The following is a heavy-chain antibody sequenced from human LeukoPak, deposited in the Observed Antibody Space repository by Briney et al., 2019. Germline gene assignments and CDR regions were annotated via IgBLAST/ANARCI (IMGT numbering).Heavy chain of an antibody. CDR2: INQSGTT. Sequence: PSETLSLTCAVYGGSFSSYYWSWIRQSPGKGLEWIGEINQSGTTSYNPSLKSRVTISIDTSKNQFSLKLTSVTAADSAVYFCARRGYQLLLAYYYYMDVWGKGTTVTVSS. CDR1: GGSFSSYY. D-gene: IGHD2-2*01. V-gene: IGHV4-34*01. J-gene: IGHJ6*03. CDR3: ARRGYQLLLAYYYYMDV.